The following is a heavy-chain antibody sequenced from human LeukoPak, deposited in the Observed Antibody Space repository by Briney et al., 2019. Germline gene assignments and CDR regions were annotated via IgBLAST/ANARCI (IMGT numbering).Heavy chain of an antibody. V-gene: IGHV4-59*08. CDR2: IYYSGST. J-gene: IGHJ6*02. CDR3: ARRLHDPEGMDV. Sequence: PSETLSLTCTVSGGSISSYYWSWIRQPPGKGLEWIGYIYYSGSTNYNPSLKSRVTISVDTSKNQFSLKLSSVTAADTAVYYCARRLHDPEGMDVWGQGTTVTVSS. CDR1: GGSISSYY.